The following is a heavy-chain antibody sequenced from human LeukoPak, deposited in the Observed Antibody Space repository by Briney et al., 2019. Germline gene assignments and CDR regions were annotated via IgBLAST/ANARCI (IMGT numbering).Heavy chain of an antibody. CDR3: AKGYGGLGFDY. V-gene: IGHV3-48*03. CDR1: GFTLSSYE. Sequence: GGSLRLFCAASGFTLSSYEMNWVRQAPGKGLEWGSYISSSGSTIYYADSVKGRFTIFRDNAKNSLYLQRHSLRSEDSAVYYCAKGYGGLGFDYWGQGTLVTVSS. J-gene: IGHJ4*02. CDR2: ISSSGSTI. D-gene: IGHD4-23*01.